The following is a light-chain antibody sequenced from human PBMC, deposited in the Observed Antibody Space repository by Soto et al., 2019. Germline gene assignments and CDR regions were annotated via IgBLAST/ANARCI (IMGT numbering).Light chain of an antibody. Sequence: DIQMTQSPSTLSGSVGDRVTITCRASQTISSWLAWYQQKPGKAPKLLIYKASTLKSGVPSRFSGSGSGTEFTLTISSLQPDDFAVYYCQQYNTWPYTFGQGTRLEI. V-gene: IGKV1-5*03. CDR3: QQYNTWPYT. J-gene: IGKJ2*01. CDR1: QTISSW. CDR2: KAS.